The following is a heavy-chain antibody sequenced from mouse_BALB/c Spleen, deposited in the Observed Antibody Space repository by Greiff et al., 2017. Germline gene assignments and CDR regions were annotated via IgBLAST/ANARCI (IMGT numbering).Heavy chain of an antibody. CDR2: ISSGGST. Sequence: EVNVVESGGGLVKPGGSLKLSCAASGFTFSSYAMSWVRQTPEKRLEWVASISSGGSTYYPDSVKGRFTISRDNAKNTLYLQMSSLKSEDTAMYYCARGDYDYAMDYWGQGTSVTVSS. D-gene: IGHD2-4*01. CDR3: ARGDYDYAMDY. V-gene: IGHV5-6-5*01. CDR1: GFTFSSYA. J-gene: IGHJ4*01.